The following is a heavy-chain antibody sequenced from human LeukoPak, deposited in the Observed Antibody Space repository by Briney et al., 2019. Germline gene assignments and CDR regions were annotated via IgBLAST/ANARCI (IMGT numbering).Heavy chain of an antibody. Sequence: GGSLRLSCAASGFTVSSNYMRGVRQAAGKGVEWVSAIYSGGRTYYADSVKGRFTISGDNSKNTLYLQMNSLRAEDTAVYYCARERVEYSDRTAYHDAFDIWGQGTVVTVSS. CDR3: ARERVEYSDRTAYHDAFDI. J-gene: IGHJ3*02. CDR2: IYSGGRT. D-gene: IGHD3-22*01. V-gene: IGHV3-66*01. CDR1: GFTVSSNY.